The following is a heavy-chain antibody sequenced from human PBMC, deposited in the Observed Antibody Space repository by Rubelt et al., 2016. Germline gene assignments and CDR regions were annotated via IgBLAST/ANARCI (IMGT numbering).Heavy chain of an antibody. CDR1: GFTFSSYV. CDR3: AKDEAGTVSDYFDY. V-gene: IGHV3-23*01. CDR2: ISGSGGNT. D-gene: IGHD6-19*01. Sequence: EVQLLESGGGLVQPGGSLRLSCAASGFTFSSYVISWVRQAPGKGLEWVSAISGSGGNTYYADSVKGRFTISRDNSQNTLYLQMNRLRAEDTAVYYCAKDEAGTVSDYFDYWGQGTLVTVSS. J-gene: IGHJ4*02.